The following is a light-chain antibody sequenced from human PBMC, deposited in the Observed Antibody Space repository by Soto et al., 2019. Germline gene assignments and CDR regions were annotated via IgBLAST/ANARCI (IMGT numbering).Light chain of an antibody. Sequence: EIVLTQSPGTLSLSQRERATLSCRASQSVSSNYLAWYHQKPGQAPRLLIYGASSRATGIPDRFSGGGSGTDFTLTISRLEPEDFAVYYCQQYADSPSITFGQGTRLEIK. CDR1: QSVSSNY. CDR2: GAS. J-gene: IGKJ5*01. V-gene: IGKV3-20*01. CDR3: QQYADSPSIT.